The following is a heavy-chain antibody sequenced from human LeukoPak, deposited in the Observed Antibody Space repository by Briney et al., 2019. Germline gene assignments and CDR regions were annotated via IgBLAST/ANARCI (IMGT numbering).Heavy chain of an antibody. CDR1: GFSLRTAGVG. Sequence: SGPTLVNPTQTLTLTCTFSGFSLRTAGVGVGWIRQPPGKALEWLAVIYWDDDKAYSPSLKSRLTITNDISKYPVVLTMTNLDLVDTGTYYCALKNIVTPVDYWGQGTLGTVSS. CDR2: IYWDDDK. V-gene: IGHV2-5*02. D-gene: IGHD5-12*01. CDR3: ALKNIVTPVDY. J-gene: IGHJ4*02.